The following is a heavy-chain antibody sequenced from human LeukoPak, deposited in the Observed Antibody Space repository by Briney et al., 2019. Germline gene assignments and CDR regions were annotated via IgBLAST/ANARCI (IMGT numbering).Heavy chain of an antibody. Sequence: GGSLRLSCAASGFTFSSYAMSWVRQAPGKGLEWVSAISGSGGNTYYADSVKGRFTISRDNSKSTLYLQMNSLRAEDTAVYYCAKDQYGGNPQYYFDYWGQGTLVTVSS. CDR3: AKDQYGGNPQYYFDY. CDR2: ISGSGGNT. V-gene: IGHV3-23*01. CDR1: GFTFSSYA. J-gene: IGHJ4*02. D-gene: IGHD4-23*01.